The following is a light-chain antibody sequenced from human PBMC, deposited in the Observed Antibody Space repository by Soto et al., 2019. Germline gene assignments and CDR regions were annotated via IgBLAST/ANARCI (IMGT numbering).Light chain of an antibody. V-gene: IGKV1-5*01. J-gene: IGKJ1*01. CDR1: QSISQW. Sequence: DIQMTQSPSTLSASVGDRVAITCRASQSISQWVAWYQQKPGRAPELLIYDASKVTSGVPSRFSGSGSGTEFSLTITSLQPDDSAMYYCQQYNGYSWTFGRGTKVEIK. CDR3: QQYNGYSWT. CDR2: DAS.